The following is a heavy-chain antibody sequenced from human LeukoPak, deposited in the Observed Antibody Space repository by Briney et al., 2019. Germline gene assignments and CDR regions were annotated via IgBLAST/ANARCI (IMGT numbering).Heavy chain of an antibody. D-gene: IGHD5-12*01. V-gene: IGHV3-21*01. Sequence: GGSLRLSCAASGFTFSSYSMNWVRQAPGKGLEWVSSISSSSSYIYYADSVKGRFTISRDNAKNSLYLQMNSLRAEDTAVYYCARDPDIIGSNFDYWSQGTLVTVSS. CDR1: GFTFSSYS. J-gene: IGHJ4*02. CDR3: ARDPDIIGSNFDY. CDR2: ISSSSSYI.